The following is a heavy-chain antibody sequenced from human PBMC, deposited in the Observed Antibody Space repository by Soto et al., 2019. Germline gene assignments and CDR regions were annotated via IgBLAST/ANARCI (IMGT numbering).Heavy chain of an antibody. CDR2: IYYSGST. J-gene: IGHJ5*02. CDR1: GGSISSSSYY. D-gene: IGHD3-16*02. V-gene: IGHV4-39*01. CDR3: ARIGIMITFGGVIVTPPNWFDP. Sequence: SETLSLTCTVSGGSISSSSYYWGWIRQPPGKGLEWIGSIYYSGSTYYNPSLKSRVTISVDTSKNQFSLKLSSVTAADTAVYYCARIGIMITFGGVIVTPPNWFDPWGQGTLVTAPQ.